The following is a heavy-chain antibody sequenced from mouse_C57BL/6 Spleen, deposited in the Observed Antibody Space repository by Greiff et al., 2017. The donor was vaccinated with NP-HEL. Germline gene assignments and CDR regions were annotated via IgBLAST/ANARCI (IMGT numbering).Heavy chain of an antibody. J-gene: IGHJ3*01. CDR3: ARPHYGSSWFAC. D-gene: IGHD1-1*01. CDR1: GFTFSDYG. V-gene: IGHV5-17*01. Sequence: EVQLQQSGGGLVKPGGSLKLSCAASGFTFSDYGMHWVRQAPEKGLEWVAYISSGSSTIYYADTVKGRFTISRDNAKNTLFLQMTSLRSEDTAMYYCARPHYGSSWFACWGQGTLVTVSA. CDR2: ISSGSSTI.